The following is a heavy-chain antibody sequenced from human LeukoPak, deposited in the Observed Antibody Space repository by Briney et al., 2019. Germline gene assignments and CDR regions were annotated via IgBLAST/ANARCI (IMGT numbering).Heavy chain of an antibody. CDR3: ARGVAAAGTEASF. V-gene: IGHV3-9*01. Sequence: PGGSLRLSCTASGFTFDDYDLHWVRQAPGKGLGWVSGISWNSGSLVYADSVKGRFTISRDNAKNSLYLQVNSLRAEDTAVYYCARGVAAAGTEASFWGQGTLVTVSS. D-gene: IGHD6-13*01. J-gene: IGHJ4*02. CDR1: GFTFDDYD. CDR2: ISWNSGSL.